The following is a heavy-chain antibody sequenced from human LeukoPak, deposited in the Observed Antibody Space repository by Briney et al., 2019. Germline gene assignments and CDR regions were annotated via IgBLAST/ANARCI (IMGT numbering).Heavy chain of an antibody. V-gene: IGHV1-8*03. Sequence: AASVKVSCKASGYTFTSYDINWVRQATGQGLEWMGWMNPNSGSTGYAQKFQGRVTITRNTSISTAYMELSGLRSEGTAVYYCARLDVQYSFENWGRGTLVTVSS. CDR1: GYTFTSYD. J-gene: IGHJ4*02. CDR2: MNPNSGST. CDR3: ARLDVQYSFEN.